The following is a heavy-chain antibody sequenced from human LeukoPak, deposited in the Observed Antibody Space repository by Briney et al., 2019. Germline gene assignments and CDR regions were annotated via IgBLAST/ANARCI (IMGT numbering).Heavy chain of an antibody. CDR2: IYPGDSDT. CDR3: ARSQGTSGWPDAFDI. J-gene: IGHJ3*02. D-gene: IGHD6-19*01. Sequence: GESLEISCKGSGYRFTSYWIGWVRQVPGKGLEWMGIIYPGDSDTRYSPSFQGQVTISADKSISTAYLQWSSLKASDTAMYYCARSQGTSGWPDAFDIWGQGTMVTVSS. CDR1: GYRFTSYW. V-gene: IGHV5-51*01.